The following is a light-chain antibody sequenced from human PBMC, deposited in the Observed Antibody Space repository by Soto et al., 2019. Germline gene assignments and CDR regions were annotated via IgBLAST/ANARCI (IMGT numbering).Light chain of an antibody. CDR3: QQYETSTRT. V-gene: IGKV3-11*01. CDR1: QSVSSH. Sequence: EIVLTQSPATLSLSEGERAPVSWRASQSVSSHLAWYPQKPGQAPRLLIYDASNRATGIPARFIAMGSWTDFTLNISRLKPEDCAVYDGQQYETSTRTFCQVTKVDIK. J-gene: IGKJ1*01. CDR2: DAS.